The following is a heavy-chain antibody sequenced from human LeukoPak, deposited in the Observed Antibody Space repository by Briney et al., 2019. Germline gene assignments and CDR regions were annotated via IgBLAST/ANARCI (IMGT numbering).Heavy chain of an antibody. Sequence: PGGSLRLSCTASGFTVSSNYMSWVRQAPGKGLEWVSVIYSGGTTYYADSVKGRFTISGDNSKNTLYLQMNSLRAEDTAVYYRARVVIRSYYFDYWGQGTLVTVSS. D-gene: IGHD3-22*01. CDR2: IYSGGTT. J-gene: IGHJ4*02. CDR1: GFTVSSNY. V-gene: IGHV3-53*01. CDR3: ARVVIRSYYFDY.